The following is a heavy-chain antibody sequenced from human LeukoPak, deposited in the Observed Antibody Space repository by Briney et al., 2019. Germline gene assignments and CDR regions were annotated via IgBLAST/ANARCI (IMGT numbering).Heavy chain of an antibody. J-gene: IGHJ4*02. V-gene: IGHV3-7*04. CDR2: IKQEGSEK. CDR3: ARGTYYYDSSGYYVFDS. D-gene: IGHD3-22*01. Sequence: PGGSLRLSCAASGFTFSHYWMSWVRQAPGKGLEWVANIKQEGSEKYYVDSVKGRFTISGDNAKNSLYLQMNSLRAEDTAVYYCARGTYYYDSSGYYVFDSWGQGTLVTVSS. CDR1: GFTFSHYW.